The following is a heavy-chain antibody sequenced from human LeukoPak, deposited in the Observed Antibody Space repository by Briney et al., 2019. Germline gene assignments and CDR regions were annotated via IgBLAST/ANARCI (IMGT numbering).Heavy chain of an antibody. J-gene: IGHJ4*02. Sequence: PGGSLRLSCAASGFTFSGSAMHWVRQASGKGLEWVGRIRSKANSYATAYAASVKGRFTISRDDSKNTAYLQMSSLKTEDTAVYYCTRQPGDYYDSSGDIYWGQGTLVTVSS. CDR1: GFTFSGSA. D-gene: IGHD3-22*01. CDR2: IRSKANSYAT. V-gene: IGHV3-73*01. CDR3: TRQPGDYYDSSGDIY.